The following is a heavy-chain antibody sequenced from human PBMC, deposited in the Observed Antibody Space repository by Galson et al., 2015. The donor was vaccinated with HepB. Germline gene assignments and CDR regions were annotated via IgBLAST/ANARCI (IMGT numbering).Heavy chain of an antibody. CDR3: ATTPIHYVWGSYRGY. CDR2: ISSSSSYT. Sequence: SLRLSCAASGFTFSDYYMSWIRQAPGKGLEWVSYISSSSSYTNYADSVKGRFTISRDNAKNSLYLQMNSLRAEDTAVYYCATTPIHYVWGSYRGYWGQGTLVTVSS. J-gene: IGHJ4*02. V-gene: IGHV3-11*06. CDR1: GFTFSDYY. D-gene: IGHD3-16*02.